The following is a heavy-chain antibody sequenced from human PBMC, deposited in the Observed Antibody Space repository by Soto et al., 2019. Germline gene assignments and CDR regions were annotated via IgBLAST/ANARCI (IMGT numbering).Heavy chain of an antibody. CDR2: IRAYNGNT. Sequence: QVLLVQSGAEVKKPGASVKVSCKASGYTFTSYGISWVRQAPGQGLERMGWIRAYNGNTNYAQKLQGRVTMTTDTSTSTAYMELRSLRSDDTAVYYCARARCSSTSCYGMIDLWGRGTLVTVSS. CDR1: GYTFTSYG. V-gene: IGHV1-18*04. D-gene: IGHD2-2*01. CDR3: ARARCSSTSCYGMIDL. J-gene: IGHJ2*01.